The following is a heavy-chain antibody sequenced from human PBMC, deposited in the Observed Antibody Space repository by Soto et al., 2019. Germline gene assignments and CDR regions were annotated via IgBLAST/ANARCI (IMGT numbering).Heavy chain of an antibody. CDR3: TSHSGGVINYYYYYGMDV. Sequence: PGGSLRLTCAASGFTFSSYCMHWVRQAPGKGLVWVAHIDTDGSSKYYAAPVKRRFTISRDNSKNTSYMQMNRLRAEDTAVYYCTSHSGGVINYYYYYGMDVWGQGTTVTVSS. J-gene: IGHJ6*02. V-gene: IGHV3-74*01. CDR1: GFTFSSYC. D-gene: IGHD3-3*01. CDR2: IDTDGSSK.